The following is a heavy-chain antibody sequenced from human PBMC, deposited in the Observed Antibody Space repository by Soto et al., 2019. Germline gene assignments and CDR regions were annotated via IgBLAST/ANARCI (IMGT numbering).Heavy chain of an antibody. V-gene: IGHV1-69*01. D-gene: IGHD3-10*01. Sequence: QVQLVQSGAEVKKPGCSVKVSCKASGGTFSSYAISWVRQVPGQGLEWMGGIIPIFGTANYAQKFQGRVTITADESTSTAYMELSSLRSEDTAVYYCARADFTMVRGVPAGFDPWGQGTLVTVSS. CDR3: ARADFTMVRGVPAGFDP. J-gene: IGHJ5*02. CDR1: GGTFSSYA. CDR2: IIPIFGTA.